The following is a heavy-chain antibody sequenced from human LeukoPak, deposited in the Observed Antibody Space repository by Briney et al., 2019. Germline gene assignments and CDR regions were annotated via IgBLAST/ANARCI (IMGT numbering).Heavy chain of an antibody. CDR2: IYYSGST. Sequence: PSETLSLTCTVSGGSISSYYWSWIRQPPGKGLEWIGYIYYSGSTNYNPPLKSRVTISVDTSKNQFSLKLSSVTAADTAVYYCASLGSYSFPGYFDLWGRGTLVTVSS. J-gene: IGHJ2*01. CDR1: GGSISSYY. D-gene: IGHD1-26*01. CDR3: ASLGSYSFPGYFDL. V-gene: IGHV4-59*08.